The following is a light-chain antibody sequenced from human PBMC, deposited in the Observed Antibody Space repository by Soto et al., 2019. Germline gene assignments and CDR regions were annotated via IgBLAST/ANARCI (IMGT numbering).Light chain of an antibody. CDR3: HQYNNWPPWT. J-gene: IGKJ1*01. V-gene: IGKV3-15*01. Sequence: EIVMTQSPATLSVSPGERATLSCRASQSVSSNLAWYQQKPGQAPRLLIYGASTRATGIPARFSGSGSGTEFTLNISSLQSKDFAINKCHQYNNWPPWTFGQGTKVEIK. CDR1: QSVSSN. CDR2: GAS.